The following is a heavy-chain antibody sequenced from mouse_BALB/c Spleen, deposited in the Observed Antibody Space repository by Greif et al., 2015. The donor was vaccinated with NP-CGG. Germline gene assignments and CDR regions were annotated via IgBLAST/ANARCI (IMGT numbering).Heavy chain of an antibody. D-gene: IGHD4-1*01. J-gene: IGHJ2*01. CDR1: GFTFTDYY. Sequence: EVMLVESGGGLVQPGGSLRLSCATSGFTFTDYYMSWVRQPPGKALEWLGFIRNKANGYTTEYSASVKGRFTISRDNSQSILYLQMNTLRAEGSATYYCARDVGFDYWGQGTTLTVSS. CDR2: IRNKANGYTT. V-gene: IGHV7-3*02. CDR3: ARDVGFDY.